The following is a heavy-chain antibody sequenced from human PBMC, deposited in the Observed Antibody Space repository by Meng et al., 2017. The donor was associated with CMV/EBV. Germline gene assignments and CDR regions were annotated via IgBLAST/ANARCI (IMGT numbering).Heavy chain of an antibody. V-gene: IGHV2-70*20. J-gene: IGHJ5*02. CDR2: IDWDDDK. CDR1: VFSLSTSGMC. CDR3: ARITLYSSSWPSFDP. Sequence: SGPTLAKPTHTLTLTCTFSVFSLSTSGMCVSWVRQPPGKALEWLALIDWDDDKYYSTSLKTRLTISKDTSKNQVVLTMTNMDPVDTATYYCARITLYSSSWPSFDPWGQRTLVTVSS. D-gene: IGHD6-13*01.